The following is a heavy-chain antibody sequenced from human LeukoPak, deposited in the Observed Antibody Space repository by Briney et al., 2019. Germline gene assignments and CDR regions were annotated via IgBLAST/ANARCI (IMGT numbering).Heavy chain of an antibody. D-gene: IGHD2-15*01. J-gene: IGHJ5*02. CDR2: INHSGST. CDR3: ARLVAPSGNWFDP. V-gene: IGHV4-34*01. CDR1: GGSFSGYY. Sequence: SETLSLTCAVYGGSFSGYYWSWIRQPPGKGLEWIGKINHSGSTNYNPSLKSRVTISVDTSKNQFSLKLSSVTAADTAVYYCARLVAPSGNWFDPWGQGTLVTVSS.